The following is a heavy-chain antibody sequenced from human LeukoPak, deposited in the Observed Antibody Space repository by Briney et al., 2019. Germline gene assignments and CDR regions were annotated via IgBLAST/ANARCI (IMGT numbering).Heavy chain of an antibody. J-gene: IGHJ4*02. CDR1: GFTVSSNY. CDR2: IYSGGST. Sequence: GGSLRLSCAASGFTVSSNYMSWVRQAPGKGLEWVSVIYSGGSTYYADSVKGRFTISRDNSKNTLYLQMNSLRAGDTAVYYCARDSFGYSYGYYDYWGQGTLVTVSS. V-gene: IGHV3-53*01. CDR3: ARDSFGYSYGYYDY. D-gene: IGHD5-18*01.